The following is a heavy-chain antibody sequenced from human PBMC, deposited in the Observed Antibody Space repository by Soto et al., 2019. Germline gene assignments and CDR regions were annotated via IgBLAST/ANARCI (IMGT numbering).Heavy chain of an antibody. CDR1: GDTVTSNSAA. J-gene: IGHJ5*02. D-gene: IGHD2-8*01. V-gene: IGHV6-1*01. CDR2: TYYRSKWYN. Sequence: PSQTLLLTCAISGDTVTSNSAAWNWIRQSPSRGLEWLGRTYYRSKWYNDYAVSVKSRITINPDTSTNQFSLQLSSVTPEDTAVYYCARDLTPYCTNGVCYRGWFDPWGQGTLVTVSS. CDR3: ARDLTPYCTNGVCYRGWFDP.